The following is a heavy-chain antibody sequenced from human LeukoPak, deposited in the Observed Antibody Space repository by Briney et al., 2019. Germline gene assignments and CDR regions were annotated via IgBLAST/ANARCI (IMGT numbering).Heavy chain of an antibody. CDR1: GFTFSGYG. V-gene: IGHV3-30*02. CDR2: IRYDGSNK. J-gene: IGHJ6*03. D-gene: IGHD3-22*01. Sequence: GGSLRLSCAASGFTFSGYGMHWVRQAPGKGLEWVAFIRYDGSNKYYADSVKGRFTISRDNSKNTLYLQMNSLRAEDTAVYYCAKFTYSSGYYFDYYYYMDVWGKGTTVTISS. CDR3: AKFTYSSGYYFDYYYYMDV.